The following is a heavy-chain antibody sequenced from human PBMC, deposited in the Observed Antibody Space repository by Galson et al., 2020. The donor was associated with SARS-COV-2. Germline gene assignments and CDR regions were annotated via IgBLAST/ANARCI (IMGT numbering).Heavy chain of an antibody. Sequence: SETLSLTCTVSGGSISSGSHYWSWIRQPAGKGLEWIGRIHTSGYTSYNPSLKSRVTISVDTSRNHFSLKLSSVTAADTAVYYCARTAGGMATFWYFDYWGQGTLVTVSS. CDR2: IHTSGYT. D-gene: IGHD5-12*01. V-gene: IGHV4-61*02. CDR1: GGSISSGSHY. J-gene: IGHJ4*02. CDR3: ARTAGGMATFWYFDY.